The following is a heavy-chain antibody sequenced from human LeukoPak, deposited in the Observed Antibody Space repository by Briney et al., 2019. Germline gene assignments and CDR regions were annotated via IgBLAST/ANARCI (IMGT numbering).Heavy chain of an antibody. CDR3: ARDLIGYCSGGTCSDWFDP. CDR2: INHSGST. J-gene: IGHJ5*02. D-gene: IGHD2-15*01. Sequence: SETLSLTCAVYGGSFSGYYWSWIRQPPEKGLEWIGEINHSGSTNYNPSLKSRVTISVAKSKNQFSLKLSSVTAADTAVYYCARDLIGYCSGGTCSDWFDPWGQGTLVTVSS. CDR1: GGSFSGYY. V-gene: IGHV4-34*01.